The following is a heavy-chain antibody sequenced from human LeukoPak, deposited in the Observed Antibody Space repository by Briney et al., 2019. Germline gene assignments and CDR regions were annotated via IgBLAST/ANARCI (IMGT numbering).Heavy chain of an antibody. CDR3: ARHSFGYCSSTSCYMPDY. CDR1: SGSISSSSYY. CDR2: IYYSGST. V-gene: IGHV4-39*01. J-gene: IGHJ4*02. D-gene: IGHD2-2*03. Sequence: SETLSLTCTVSSGSISSSSYYWGWIRQPPGKGLEWIGSIYYSGSTYYNPSLKSRVTISVDTSKNQFSLKLSSVTAADTAVYYCARHSFGYCSSTSCYMPDYWGQGTLVTVSS.